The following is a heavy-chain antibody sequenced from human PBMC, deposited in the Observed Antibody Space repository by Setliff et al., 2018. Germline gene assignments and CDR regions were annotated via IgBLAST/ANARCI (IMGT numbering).Heavy chain of an antibody. J-gene: IGHJ5*02. D-gene: IGHD3-10*01. CDR3: AAVGVDAGGGWFDP. V-gene: IGHV4-59*01. Sequence: SETLSLTCTASGDSFRDYYWNWMRQSPGKRLEWIGYIYYRGTTNYNSSLKSRVTISIDMSKNQFSLKLSSATAADTAVYFCAAVGVDAGGGWFDPWGHGTPVTVSS. CDR2: IYYRGTT. CDR1: GDSFRDYY.